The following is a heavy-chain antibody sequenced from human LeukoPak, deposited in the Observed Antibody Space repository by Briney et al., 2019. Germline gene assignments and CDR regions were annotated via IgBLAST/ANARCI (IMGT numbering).Heavy chain of an antibody. Sequence: SETLSLTCTVSGGSISSSSYYWGWIRQPPGQGLEWIGSIYYSGSTYYNPSLKSRVTISVDTSKNQFSLKPSSVTAADTAVYYCARRVIVVVPAANTTFDSWGQGTLVTVSS. CDR1: GGSISSSSYY. CDR2: IYYSGST. D-gene: IGHD2-2*01. V-gene: IGHV4-39*01. CDR3: ARRVIVVVPAANTTFDS. J-gene: IGHJ4*02.